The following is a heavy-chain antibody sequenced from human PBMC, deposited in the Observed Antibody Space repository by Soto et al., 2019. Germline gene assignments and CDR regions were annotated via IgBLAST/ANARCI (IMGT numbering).Heavy chain of an antibody. V-gene: IGHV3-23*01. CDR1: GFTFSSYA. CDR3: AKDGPPNTYYDFWSGYARYYYYYMDV. CDR2: ISGSGGST. J-gene: IGHJ6*03. D-gene: IGHD3-3*01. Sequence: EVQLLESGGGLVQPGGSLRLSCAASGFTFSSYAMSWVRQAPGKGLEWVSAISGSGGSTYYADSVKGRFTISRDNSKNTLYVQMNSLRAEDTAVYYCAKDGPPNTYYDFWSGYARYYYYYMDVWGKGTTVTVSS.